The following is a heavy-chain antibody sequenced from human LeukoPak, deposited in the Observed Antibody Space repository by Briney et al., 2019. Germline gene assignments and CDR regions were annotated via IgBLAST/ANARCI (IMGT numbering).Heavy chain of an antibody. Sequence: GGSLRLSCAASGFTFSGFGMNWVRQAPGRGLECLSYISSTSRTIYYADSVKGRFTISRDNAKNSLYLQMNSLRAEDTAVYYCARDLHCGGDCYPLTYWGQGTLVTVSS. J-gene: IGHJ4*02. CDR1: GFTFSGFG. CDR2: ISSTSRTI. V-gene: IGHV3-48*01. D-gene: IGHD2-21*01. CDR3: ARDLHCGGDCYPLTY.